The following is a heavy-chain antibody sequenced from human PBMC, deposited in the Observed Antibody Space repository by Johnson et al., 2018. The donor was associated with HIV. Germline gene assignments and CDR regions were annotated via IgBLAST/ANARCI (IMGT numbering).Heavy chain of an antibody. CDR1: GFTFTSYD. D-gene: IGHD3-10*01. Sequence: VQLVESGGGLVQPGGSLILSCVASGFTFTSYDMHWVRQATGEGLDWISAIGTAGDTLYPGSVKGRFTISRDNAKNSLYLQMNSLSPGDTAVYYCVRGGSDAFDIWGQGTMVTVSS. J-gene: IGHJ3*02. V-gene: IGHV3-13*01. CDR2: IGTAGDT. CDR3: VRGGSDAFDI.